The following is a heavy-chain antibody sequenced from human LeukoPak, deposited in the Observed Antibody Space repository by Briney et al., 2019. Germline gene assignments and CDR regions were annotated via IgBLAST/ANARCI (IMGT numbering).Heavy chain of an antibody. J-gene: IGHJ4*02. Sequence: GGSLRLPCAASGFTFSSYSMNWVPQAPGKGLEWVSSISSSSYIYYADSVKGRFTISRDNAKNSLYLQMNSLRAEDTAVYYCARHSGHDFDYWGQRTLVTVSS. CDR3: ARHSGHDFDY. D-gene: IGHD2-15*01. CDR2: ISSSSYI. V-gene: IGHV3-21*01. CDR1: GFTFSSYS.